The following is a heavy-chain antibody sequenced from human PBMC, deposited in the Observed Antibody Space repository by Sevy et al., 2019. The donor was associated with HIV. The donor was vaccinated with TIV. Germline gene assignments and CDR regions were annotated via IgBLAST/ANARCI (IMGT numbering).Heavy chain of an antibody. CDR2: IWYDGSNK. D-gene: IGHD3-3*01. CDR3: ARAERSIFGVSESDY. J-gene: IGHJ4*02. CDR1: GFTFSSYG. V-gene: IGHV3-33*01. Sequence: GGCLRLSCAASGFTFSSYGMHWVRQAPGKGLEWVAVIWYDGSNKYYADSVKGRFTISRDNSKNTLYLQMNSLRAEDPAVYYCARAERSIFGVSESDYWGQGTLVTVSS.